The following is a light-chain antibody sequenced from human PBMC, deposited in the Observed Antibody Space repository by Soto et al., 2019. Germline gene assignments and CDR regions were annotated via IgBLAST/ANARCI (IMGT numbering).Light chain of an antibody. J-gene: IGKJ1*01. V-gene: IGKV1-5*01. Sequence: DIQMTQSPSTLSASVGDRVTITCRASQSISSWLAWYQQKPGKAPKLLIYDASSLESGVPSRFSGSGSGTEFTLTISSLQPDDFATYYCKQYNSYPRKFGQGTKGDIK. CDR3: KQYNSYPRK. CDR2: DAS. CDR1: QSISSW.